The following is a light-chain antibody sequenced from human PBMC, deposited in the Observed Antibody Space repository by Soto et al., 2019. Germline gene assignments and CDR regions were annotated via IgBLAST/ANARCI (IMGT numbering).Light chain of an antibody. Sequence: QSVLTQPRSVSVSPGQSVTISCTGTSSDVGGYNYVSWYQQHPGKAPKLMIYDVSKRPSGVPDRFSGSKSGNTASLTISGLQSEDEADYYCCSYAGSYYVFGTGTKLTVI. CDR3: CSYAGSYYV. J-gene: IGLJ1*01. CDR2: DVS. V-gene: IGLV2-11*01. CDR1: SSDVGGYNY.